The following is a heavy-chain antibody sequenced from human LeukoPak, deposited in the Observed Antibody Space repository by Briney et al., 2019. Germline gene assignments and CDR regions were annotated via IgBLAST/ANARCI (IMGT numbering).Heavy chain of an antibody. J-gene: IGHJ4*02. CDR3: ARGPYDYVWGSYRRDYFDY. Sequence: PGGSLRLSCAASGFTFSDYYMSWIRQAPGKGLEWVSYISSSAATIYYADSVKGRFTISRDNAKKSLYLQMNSLRAEDTAVCYCARGPYDYVWGSYRRDYFDYWGQGTLVTVSS. CDR2: ISSSAATI. CDR1: GFTFSDYY. V-gene: IGHV3-11*04. D-gene: IGHD3-16*02.